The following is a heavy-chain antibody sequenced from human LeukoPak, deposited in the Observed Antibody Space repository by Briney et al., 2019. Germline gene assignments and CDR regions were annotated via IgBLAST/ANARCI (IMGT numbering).Heavy chain of an antibody. V-gene: IGHV1-8*02. J-gene: IGHJ4*02. CDR3: ARGILDGYGSGSFRAY. CDR1: GYTFTSYD. D-gene: IGHD3-10*01. CDR2: MNPNSGHT. Sequence: VASVKVSCPASGYTFTSYDFNWVRQATGQGLEWMGWMNPNSGHTGYAQKFQGRVTMTRNTSISTAYMELSSLRSEDTAVYYCARGILDGYGSGSFRAYWGQGTLVTVSS.